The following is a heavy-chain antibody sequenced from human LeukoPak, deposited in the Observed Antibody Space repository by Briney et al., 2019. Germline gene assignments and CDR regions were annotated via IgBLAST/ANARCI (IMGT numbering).Heavy chain of an antibody. CDR2: ISAYNGNT. V-gene: IGHV1-18*01. J-gene: IGHJ5*02. CDR3: ARDGLDILVVPVAIGGWWFDP. CDR1: GYTFTSCG. Sequence: GASVKVSCKASGYTFTSCGISWVRQAPGQGLEWMGWISAYNGNTNYAQKLQGRVTMTTDTSTSTAYMELRSLRSDDTAVYYCARDGLDILVVPVAIGGWWFDPWGQGTLGTVSS. D-gene: IGHD2-2*02.